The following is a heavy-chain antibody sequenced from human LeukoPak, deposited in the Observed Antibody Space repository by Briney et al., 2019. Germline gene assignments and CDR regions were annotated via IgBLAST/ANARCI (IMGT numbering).Heavy chain of an antibody. CDR2: ISGSGGST. J-gene: IGHJ4*02. Sequence: GGSLRLFCAASGFTFSSYAMSWVRQAPGKGLEWVSAISGSGGSTYYADSVKGRFTISRDNSKNTLYLQMNSLRAEDTAVYYCATFYDFWSGYSPRHFDYWGQGTLVTVSS. CDR1: GFTFSSYA. CDR3: ATFYDFWSGYSPRHFDY. D-gene: IGHD3-3*01. V-gene: IGHV3-23*01.